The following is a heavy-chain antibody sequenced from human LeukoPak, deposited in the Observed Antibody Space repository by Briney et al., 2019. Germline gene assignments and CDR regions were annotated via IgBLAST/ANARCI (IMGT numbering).Heavy chain of an antibody. CDR3: ARRRFYGDYSGYYYYYYGMDV. CDR1: GGSISSSNW. J-gene: IGHJ6*02. D-gene: IGHD4-17*01. V-gene: IGHV4-4*02. CDR2: IYHSGST. Sequence: PSETLSLTCAVSGGSISSSNWWSWVRQPPGKGLEWIGEIYHSGSTNYNPSLKSRVTISVDKSKNQFSLKLSSVTAADTAVYYCARRRFYGDYSGYYYYYYGMDVWGQGTTVTVSS.